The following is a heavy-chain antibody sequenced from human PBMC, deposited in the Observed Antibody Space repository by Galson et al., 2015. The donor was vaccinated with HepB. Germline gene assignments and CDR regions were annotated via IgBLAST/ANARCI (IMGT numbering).Heavy chain of an antibody. CDR3: ARGGLVVVVGATQNNWFDP. J-gene: IGHJ5*02. V-gene: IGHV1-18*01. D-gene: IGHD2-15*01. CDR2: ISPYNRDT. CDR1: GYTFSSYS. Sequence: SVKVSCKASGYTFSSYSITWVRRAPGQGLEWVGWISPYNRDTTYARKLQGRVTLTTDTSTNTAYMELRSLRSDNTAVYYCARGGLVVVVGATQNNWFDPWGQGTPVTVSS.